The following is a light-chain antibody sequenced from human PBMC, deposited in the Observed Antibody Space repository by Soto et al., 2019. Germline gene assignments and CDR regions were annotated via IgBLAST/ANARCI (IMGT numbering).Light chain of an antibody. CDR3: QSYDSSLSGSVV. J-gene: IGLJ2*01. Sequence: QAVVTQPPSVSGAPGQRVTISCTGSSSNIGAGYDVHWYQQLPGTVPKLLIYDNNQRPSGVLDRFSASKSGTSASLAITGLQAEDEADYYCQSYDSSLSGSVVFGGGTKVTVL. V-gene: IGLV1-40*01. CDR1: SSNIGAGYD. CDR2: DNN.